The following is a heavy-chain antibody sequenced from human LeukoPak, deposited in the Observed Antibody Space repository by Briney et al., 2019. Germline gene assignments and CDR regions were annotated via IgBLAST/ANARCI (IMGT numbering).Heavy chain of an antibody. CDR1: GFTFSSYA. Sequence: GGSLRLSCAASGFTFSSYAMSWVRQAPGKGLEWVSAISGSGGSTYYADSVKGRFTISRDNSQNTLYLQMNSLRAEDTAVYYCAKTYSGYPWSYFDYWGQGTLVTVSS. D-gene: IGHD5-12*01. CDR3: AKTYSGYPWSYFDY. J-gene: IGHJ4*02. CDR2: ISGSGGST. V-gene: IGHV3-23*01.